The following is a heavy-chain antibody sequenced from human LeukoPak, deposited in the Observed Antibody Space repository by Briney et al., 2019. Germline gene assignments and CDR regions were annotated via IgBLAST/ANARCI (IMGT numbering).Heavy chain of an antibody. D-gene: IGHD2-2*01. Sequence: SETLSLTCTVSGGSISSYYWSWIRQPAEKGLEWIGYVYYSGSTYYNPSLKSRVTISVDTSKNQFSLKLSSVTAADTAVYYCAADLGFCSSSSCRYFDLWGRGTLVTVSS. V-gene: IGHV4-59*06. CDR1: GGSISSYY. CDR2: VYYSGST. CDR3: AADLGFCSSSSCRYFDL. J-gene: IGHJ2*01.